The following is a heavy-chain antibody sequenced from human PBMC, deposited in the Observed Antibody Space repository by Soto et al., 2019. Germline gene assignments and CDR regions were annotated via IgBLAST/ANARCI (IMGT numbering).Heavy chain of an antibody. CDR2: IYSGGST. Sequence: GGSLRLSCAASGFTVSSNYMSWVRQAPGKGLEWVSVIYSGGSTYYADSVKGRFTISRDNSKNTLYLQMGSLRAEDMAVYYCARDSGSSSWALVFDYWGQGTLVTVSS. CDR1: GFTVSSNY. V-gene: IGHV3-53*05. J-gene: IGHJ4*02. CDR3: ARDSGSSSWALVFDY. D-gene: IGHD6-13*01.